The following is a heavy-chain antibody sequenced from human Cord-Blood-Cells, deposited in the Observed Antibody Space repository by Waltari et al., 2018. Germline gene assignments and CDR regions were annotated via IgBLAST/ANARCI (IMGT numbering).Heavy chain of an antibody. Sequence: QVQLQESGPGLVKPSETLSLTCTVSGYSISSGYSWGWIRQPPGKGLEWIGSIYHSGSTYYNPSLKSRVTISVDTSKNQFSLKLSSVTAADTAVYYCAREYRPSIAARKGGHDAFDIWGQGTMVTVSS. CDR1: GYSISSGYS. V-gene: IGHV4-38-2*02. J-gene: IGHJ3*02. D-gene: IGHD6-6*01. CDR3: AREYRPSIAARKGGHDAFDI. CDR2: IYHSGST.